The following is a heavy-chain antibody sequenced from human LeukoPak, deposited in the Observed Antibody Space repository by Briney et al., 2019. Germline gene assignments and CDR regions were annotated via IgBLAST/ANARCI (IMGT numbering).Heavy chain of an antibody. CDR2: INHSGST. V-gene: IGHV4-34*01. Sequence: PSETLSLTCAVYGVSFSGYYWSWIRQPPGKGLEWIGEINHSGSTNYNPSLKSRVTISVDTSKNQFSLKLSSVTAADTAVYYCARGHPRWNFHYYYMDVWGKGTTVTVSS. CDR1: GVSFSGYY. CDR3: ARGHPRWNFHYYYMDV. D-gene: IGHD1-7*01. J-gene: IGHJ6*03.